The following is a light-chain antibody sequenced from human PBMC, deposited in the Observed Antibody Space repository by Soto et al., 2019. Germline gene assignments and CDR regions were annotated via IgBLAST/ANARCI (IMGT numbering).Light chain of an antibody. Sequence: QHVLTQSPSGSASLGASVKLTCTLSSGHSSYAIAWHQQQPEKGPRYLMKLNSDGSHSKGDGIPDRFSGSSSGAERYLTISSLQSEDEADYYCQTWGTGIQVFGTGTKLTVL. V-gene: IGLV4-69*01. CDR2: LNSDGSH. CDR1: SGHSSYA. CDR3: QTWGTGIQV. J-gene: IGLJ1*01.